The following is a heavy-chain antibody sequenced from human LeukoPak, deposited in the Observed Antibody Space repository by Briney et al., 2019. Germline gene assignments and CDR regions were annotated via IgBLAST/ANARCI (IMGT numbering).Heavy chain of an antibody. J-gene: IGHJ5*02. CDR3: ARDQNFFRSGWGNWFDP. CDR1: GGSISSHY. D-gene: IGHD6-19*01. V-gene: IGHV4-59*11. CDR2: IYYSGCT. Sequence: SETLSLTCTVSGGSISSHYWSWIRQLPGKGLEWIGYIYYSGCTNYNPSLKSRVTISVDTSKNQFSLKLISVTAADTAVYYCARDQNFFRSGWGNWFDPWGQGTLVTVSS.